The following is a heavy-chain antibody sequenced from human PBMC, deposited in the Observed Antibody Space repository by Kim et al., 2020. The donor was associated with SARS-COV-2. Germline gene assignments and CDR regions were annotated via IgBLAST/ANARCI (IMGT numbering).Heavy chain of an antibody. CDR3: ARDRERRRIITIYGSGFDA. D-gene: IGHD3-3*01. V-gene: IGHV3-74*01. CDR2: INSDGSST. Sequence: GGSVRLSCAASGFTFSSYWMHWVRQAPGKGLVWVSRINSDGSSTSYADSVKGRFTISRGNAKNTLYLQMNSLRAEDTAVYYCARDRERRRIITIYGSGFDAWGQGTLVTVSS. CDR1: GFTFSSYW. J-gene: IGHJ5*02.